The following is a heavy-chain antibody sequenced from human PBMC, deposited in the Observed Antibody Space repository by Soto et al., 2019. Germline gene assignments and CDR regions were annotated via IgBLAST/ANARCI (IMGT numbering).Heavy chain of an antibody. CDR2: ISGSGGST. Sequence: GGSLRLSCAASGFTFSSYAMSWVRQAPGKGLEWVSAISGSGGSTYYADSVKGRFTISRDNSKNTLYLQMNSLRAEDTAVYYCAKDFAWDRRFGGVTSVLDAFDIWGQGTMVTVSS. J-gene: IGHJ3*02. D-gene: IGHD3-16*01. V-gene: IGHV3-23*01. CDR3: AKDFAWDRRFGGVTSVLDAFDI. CDR1: GFTFSSYA.